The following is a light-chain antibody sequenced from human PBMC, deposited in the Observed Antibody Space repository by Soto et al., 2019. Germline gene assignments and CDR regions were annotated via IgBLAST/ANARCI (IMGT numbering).Light chain of an antibody. V-gene: IGKV2-28*01. Sequence: DMVMTQSPLSLPVTAGEPASVSCRSSQSLLHSNGYNYLDWYLQKPGQSPQLLIYWGSNRASGVPDRFSGSGSGTDFTLKISRVEAEDVGVYYCMQALQTPWTFGQGTKV. CDR2: WGS. CDR3: MQALQTPWT. CDR1: QSLLHSNGYNY. J-gene: IGKJ1*01.